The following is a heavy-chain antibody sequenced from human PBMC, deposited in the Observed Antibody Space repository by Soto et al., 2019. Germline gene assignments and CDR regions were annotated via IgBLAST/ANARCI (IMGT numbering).Heavy chain of an antibody. J-gene: IGHJ4*02. CDR1: GFTVSDYY. CDR3: GRSGDNYNLLDY. V-gene: IGHV3-11*06. Sequence: QVPLVESGGGLVKPGGSLSLSCAASGFTVSDYYMSWIRQAPGQGLAWLLYSSHSGTFTRYADSVKGRFAISRDNAKNALYLPINSLRGEDTATYYCGRSGDNYNLLDYWGQGSPVTVSS. CDR2: SSHSGTFT. D-gene: IGHD1-1*01.